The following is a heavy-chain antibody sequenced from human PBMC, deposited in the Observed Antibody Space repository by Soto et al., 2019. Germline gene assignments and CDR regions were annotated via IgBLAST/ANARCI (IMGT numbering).Heavy chain of an antibody. J-gene: IGHJ4*02. CDR3: APTDLTGYYFDY. CDR2: ISGSGGST. Sequence: GGSLRLSCAASGFTFSSYAMSWVRQAPGKGLEWVSAISGSGGSTYYAGSVKGRFTISRDNSKNTLYLQMNSLRAEDTAVYYCAPTDLTGYYFDYWGQGTLVTVSS. CDR1: GFTFSSYA. V-gene: IGHV3-23*01. D-gene: IGHD3-9*01.